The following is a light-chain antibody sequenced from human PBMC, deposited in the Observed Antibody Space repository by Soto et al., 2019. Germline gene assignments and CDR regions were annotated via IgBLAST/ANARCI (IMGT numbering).Light chain of an antibody. CDR2: GAS. J-gene: IGKJ3*01. V-gene: IGKV3-20*01. CDR3: QQYGSSFT. CDR1: QSVSSSY. Sequence: EIVLTQSPGTLSLSPGERATLSCRASQSVSSSYFSWYQQKPGRAPRLLIYGASSRATGIQDRLSGSGSGTDFTLSISRLEPEDFAVYYCQQYGSSFTFGPSTKVDIK.